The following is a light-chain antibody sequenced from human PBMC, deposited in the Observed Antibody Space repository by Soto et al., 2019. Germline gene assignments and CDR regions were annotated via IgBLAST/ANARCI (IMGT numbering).Light chain of an antibody. J-gene: IGLJ1*01. CDR1: SSDVGGYNY. CDR3: CSYAGSYIED. CDR2: DVT. V-gene: IGLV2-11*01. Sequence: QSALTQPRSVSGSPGQSVTISCTGTSSDVGGYNYVSWYQQHPDTAPKVMIYDVTKRPSGVPDRFSGSKSGNTASLTISGLQAEDEADYYCCSYAGSYIEDFGTGTKLTVL.